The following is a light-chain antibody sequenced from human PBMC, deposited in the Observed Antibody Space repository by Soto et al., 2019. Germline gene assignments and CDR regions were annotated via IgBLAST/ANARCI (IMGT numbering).Light chain of an antibody. V-gene: IGKV3-20*01. CDR2: PSS. J-gene: IGKJ1*01. CDR3: QQYSDSVGT. Sequence: EIVLTQSPGTLSLSPGERATLSCRASESVSSDYLAWYQRIPGQAPRLLIYPSSSRATGIPDRFSGSGSGTDFTLTISRLEPEDFAVYYCQQYSDSVGTFGQGTKVDIK. CDR1: ESVSSDY.